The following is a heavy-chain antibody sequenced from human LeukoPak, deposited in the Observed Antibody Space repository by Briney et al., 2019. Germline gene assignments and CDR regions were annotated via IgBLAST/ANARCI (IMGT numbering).Heavy chain of an antibody. CDR2: ISWDGGST. CDR1: GFTFDDYA. V-gene: IGHV3-43D*04. CDR3: ARVLKAAAGFDY. D-gene: IGHD6-13*01. Sequence: GSLRLSCAASGFTFDDYAMHWVRQAPGKGLEWVSLISWDGGSTYYADSVKGRFTISRDNAKNSLYLQMNSLRAEDTAVYYCARVLKAAAGFDYWGQGTLVTVSS. J-gene: IGHJ4*02.